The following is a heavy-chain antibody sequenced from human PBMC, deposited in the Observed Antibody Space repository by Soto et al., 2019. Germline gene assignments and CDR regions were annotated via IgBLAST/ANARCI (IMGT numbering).Heavy chain of an antibody. V-gene: IGHV3-30*18. Sequence: QVQLVESGGGVVQPGRSLRLSCAASGFTFSSYGMHWVRQAPGKGLEWVAVMSWDGSDEFYEETVKGRFTVSRDNFRNTLYLQMNSLRSEYTAVYYCAKEDCSGGNWYGCDYWGQGTLVTVSS. CDR1: GFTFSSYG. CDR2: MSWDGSDE. CDR3: AKEDCSGGNWYGCDY. D-gene: IGHD2-15*01. J-gene: IGHJ4*02.